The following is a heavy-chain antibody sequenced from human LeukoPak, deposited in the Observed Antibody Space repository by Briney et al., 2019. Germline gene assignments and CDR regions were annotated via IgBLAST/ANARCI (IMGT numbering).Heavy chain of an antibody. D-gene: IGHD3-10*01. J-gene: IGHJ4*02. CDR2: MNPNSGNT. CDR3: ARANYYGSGKKDLDY. Sequence: VASVRVSCKASGYTFTTYDINWVRQATGQGLEWMGWMNPNSGNTGYAQKFQGRVTMTRNTSMSTAYMELSSLRSEDTAVYYCARANYYGSGKKDLDYWGQGTLVTVSS. V-gene: IGHV1-8*01. CDR1: GYTFTTYD.